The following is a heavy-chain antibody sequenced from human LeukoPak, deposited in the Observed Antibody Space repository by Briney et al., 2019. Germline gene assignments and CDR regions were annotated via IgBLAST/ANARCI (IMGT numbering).Heavy chain of an antibody. CDR3: AKDGRSGSQSLYYYYYGMDV. D-gene: IGHD3-10*01. CDR1: GFTVDSNY. V-gene: IGHV3-7*03. CDR2: IKQDGSEE. J-gene: IGHJ6*02. Sequence: PGGSLRLSCAASGFTVDSNYLSWVRQAPGKGLEWVANIKQDGSEEYYVDSVKGRFTISRDNSKNSLYLQMNSLRTEDTALYYCAKDGRSGSQSLYYYYYGMDVWGQGTTVTVSS.